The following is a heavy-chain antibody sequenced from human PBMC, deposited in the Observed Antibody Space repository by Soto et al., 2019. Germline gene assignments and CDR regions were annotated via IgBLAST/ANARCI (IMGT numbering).Heavy chain of an antibody. CDR1: AYTFTSYD. Sequence: ASVKVSCKAAAYTFTSYDINWVRQATGQDFEWMGWMNPNNGNTAYAQKFQGRVTMTRDTSKSTAFMELSSLTSEDTAVDYCARGPRNWGVDYWGQGNLVTFSS. D-gene: IGHD7-27*01. CDR2: MNPNNGNT. V-gene: IGHV1-8*01. CDR3: ARGPRNWGVDY. J-gene: IGHJ4*02.